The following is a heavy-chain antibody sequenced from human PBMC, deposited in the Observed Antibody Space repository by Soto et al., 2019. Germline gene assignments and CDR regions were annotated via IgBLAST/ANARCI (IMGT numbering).Heavy chain of an antibody. CDR1: GFTFSSYA. D-gene: IGHD3-16*02. CDR2: ISGSGGST. J-gene: IGHJ4*02. V-gene: IGHV3-23*01. Sequence: EVQLLESGGGLVQPGGSLRLSCAASGFTFSSYAMSWVRQAPGKGLEWVSAISGSGGSTYYADSVKCRFTISRDNSKNTLYLQMNSLRAEDTAVYYCAKDRVVRLGELSFRGKWYYFDYWGQGTLVTVSS. CDR3: AKDRVVRLGELSFRGKWYYFDY.